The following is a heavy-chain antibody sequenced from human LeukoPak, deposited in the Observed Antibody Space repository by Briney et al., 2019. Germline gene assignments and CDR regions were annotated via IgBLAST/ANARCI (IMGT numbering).Heavy chain of an antibody. Sequence: SGGSLRLSCAASGFSFSDYHMRWIRQAPGKGLEWVSYISLSGSTRYYADSVKGRFTISRDNAKNSLYLQMNSLRVEDTAVYYCARSTVTAAIDYWGQGTLVTVSS. V-gene: IGHV3-11*01. CDR2: ISLSGSTR. CDR1: GFSFSDYH. D-gene: IGHD4-17*01. J-gene: IGHJ4*02. CDR3: ARSTVTAAIDY.